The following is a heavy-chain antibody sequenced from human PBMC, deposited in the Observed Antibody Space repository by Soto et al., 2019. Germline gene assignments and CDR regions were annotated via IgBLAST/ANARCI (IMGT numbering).Heavy chain of an antibody. D-gene: IGHD1-26*01. J-gene: IGHJ3*02. Sequence: SQTLSLPCAISGESVSSNSTAWNWIRQSPSRGLEWLGRTYYRSKWYNDYAVSVKSRITINPDTSKNQFSLQLNSVTPEDTAVYYRARDPGGERMATNAFDIWGQGPMVTVSS. CDR2: TYYRSKWYN. V-gene: IGHV6-1*01. CDR1: GESVSSNSTA. CDR3: ARDPGGERMATNAFDI.